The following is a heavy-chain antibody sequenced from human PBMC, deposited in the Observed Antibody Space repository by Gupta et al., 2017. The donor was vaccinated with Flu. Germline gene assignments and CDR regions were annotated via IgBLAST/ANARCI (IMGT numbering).Heavy chain of an antibody. D-gene: IGHD6-13*01. J-gene: IGHJ4*02. V-gene: IGHV1-46*01. Sequence: GSGVGWSGLLNARGVSTGYAQRVQGRVTVTRDTSSSTVYMELSSLKSEDTAIYYCARATGRAAAAAVGDYWGRGPRVTGSS. CDR2: LNARGVST. CDR3: ARATGRAAAAAVGDY.